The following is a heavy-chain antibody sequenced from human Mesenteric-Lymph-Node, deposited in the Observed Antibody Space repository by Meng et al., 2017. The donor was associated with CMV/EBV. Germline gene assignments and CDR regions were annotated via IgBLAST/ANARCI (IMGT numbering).Heavy chain of an antibody. D-gene: IGHD2-2*01. CDR1: GFTFNHYY. CDR3: AKGDDSSYRGYHYSGLDV. J-gene: IGHJ6*02. CDR2: IWYDGSSK. Sequence: GGSLRLSCAASGFTFNHYYMNWIRLVPGKGLEWVALIWYDGSSKYYADSVKGRFTISRDNSKNTLYLQMNSLRAEDTAVYYCAKGDDSSYRGYHYSGLDVWGQGTTVTVSS. V-gene: IGHV3-33*06.